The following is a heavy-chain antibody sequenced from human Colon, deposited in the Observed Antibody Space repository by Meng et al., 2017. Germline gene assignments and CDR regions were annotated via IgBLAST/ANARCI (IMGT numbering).Heavy chain of an antibody. CDR1: GASITKKNYY. CDR2: IYYTEAT. CDR3: VSRIGGSSETDF. Sequence: QLQWQELGPGRVKPSETLSLSCTVSGASITKKNYYWVWIRQPPGKGLEWIGNIYYTEATYYNPSLKGRVTISLDTSKNQFSLNLNAVTAADTAVYYCVSRIGGSSETDFWGQGTLVTVSS. V-gene: IGHV4-39*07. J-gene: IGHJ1*01. D-gene: IGHD1-26*01.